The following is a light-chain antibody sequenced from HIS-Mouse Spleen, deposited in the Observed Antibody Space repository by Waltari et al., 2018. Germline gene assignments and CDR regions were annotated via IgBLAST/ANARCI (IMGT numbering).Light chain of an antibody. J-gene: IGLJ3*02. V-gene: IGLV3-21*03. Sequence: SYVLTQPPSVSVAPGKTARITCGGNNIGSKSVHWYQQKPGQAPVLVVYDDSDRPSGIPERFSGSNSGTSASLAISGLRSEDEADYYCAAWDDSLSGPVFGGGTKLTVL. CDR2: DDS. CDR3: AAWDDSLSGPV. CDR1: NIGSKS.